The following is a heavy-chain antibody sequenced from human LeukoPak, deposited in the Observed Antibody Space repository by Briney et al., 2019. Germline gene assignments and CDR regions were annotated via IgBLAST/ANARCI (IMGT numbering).Heavy chain of an antibody. V-gene: IGHV3-21*01. D-gene: IGHD6-6*01. CDR2: IDYTTTYI. J-gene: IGHJ4*02. Sequence: KPGESLRLSCAASGFTFTSSSMNWVRQAPGKGLEWVSSIDYTTTYIYYADSVKGRFTISRDNAKKSLYLQMNSLRAEDTAVYYCAREPGAARPIDYWGQGTLVTVSS. CDR1: GFTFTSSS. CDR3: AREPGAARPIDY.